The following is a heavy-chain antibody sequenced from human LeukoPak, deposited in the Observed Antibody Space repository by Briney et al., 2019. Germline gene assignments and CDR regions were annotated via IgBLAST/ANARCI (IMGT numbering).Heavy chain of an antibody. D-gene: IGHD4-17*01. V-gene: IGHV3-23*01. CDR1: GFSFSTYG. CDR3: AKDDLYGKFDY. Sequence: GGSLRLSCAASGFSFSTYGMCWVRQAPGKGLEWVSAITSSGGSTYYADSAKGRFTISRDNSKHTMYLQMNSLRAEDTAVYYCAKDDLYGKFDYWGQGTLATVSS. J-gene: IGHJ4*02. CDR2: ITSSGGST.